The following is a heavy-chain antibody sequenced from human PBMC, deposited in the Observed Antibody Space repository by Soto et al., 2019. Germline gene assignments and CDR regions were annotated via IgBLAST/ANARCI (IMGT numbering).Heavy chain of an antibody. CDR2: IYYSGST. CDR1: SGSLSSSSCY. J-gene: IGHJ4*02. D-gene: IGHD6-6*01. Sequence: PSATVSLTFTVSSGSLSSSSCYWVWNPQHAGQGLWWIGSIYYSGSTYYNPSLKSRVTISVDTSKNQFSLKLSSVPAADTAVYYCARHGLPDSSSAGGGFFDYWGQGTLVTVAS. CDR3: ARHGLPDSSSAGGGFFDY. V-gene: IGHV4-39*01.